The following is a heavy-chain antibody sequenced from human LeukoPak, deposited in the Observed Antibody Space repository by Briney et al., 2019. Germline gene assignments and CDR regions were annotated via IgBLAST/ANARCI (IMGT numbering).Heavy chain of an antibody. D-gene: IGHD3-3*01. J-gene: IGHJ5*02. V-gene: IGHV1-2*02. CDR2: INPDSGGT. Sequence: ASVKVSCKASGYTFTGYYMHWVRQAPGQGLEWMGWINPDSGGTNYAQKFQGRVTMTRDTSISTAYMELSRLRSDDTAVYYCARSIGLGYQDYDLWSGSLSWGQGTLVTVSS. CDR1: GYTFTGYY. CDR3: ARSIGLGYQDYDLWSGSLS.